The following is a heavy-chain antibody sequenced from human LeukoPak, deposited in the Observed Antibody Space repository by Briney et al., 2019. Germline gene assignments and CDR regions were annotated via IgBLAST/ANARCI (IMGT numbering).Heavy chain of an antibody. V-gene: IGHV4-39*01. D-gene: IGHD3-16*01. CDR2: IYYSGST. Sequence: PSQTLSLTCTVSGGSISSGSYYWGWIRQPPGKGLEWIGSIYYSGSTYYNPSLKSRVTISVDTSKNQFSLKLSSVTAADTAVYYCANTIGGNDIWGQGTMVTVSS. CDR1: GGSISSGSYY. J-gene: IGHJ3*02. CDR3: ANTIGGNDI.